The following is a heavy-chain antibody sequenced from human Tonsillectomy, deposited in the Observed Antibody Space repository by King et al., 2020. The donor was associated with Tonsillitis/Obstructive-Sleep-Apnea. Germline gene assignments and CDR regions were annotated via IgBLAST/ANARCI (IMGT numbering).Heavy chain of an antibody. CDR2: IKQDGSEK. D-gene: IGHD1-26*01. Sequence: QLVQSGGGLVQPGGSLRLSCAASGFTFSSYWMSWVRQAPGKGLEWVANIKQDGSEKYYVDSVKGRFTISRDNAKNSLYLQMNSLRAEDTAVYYCARAKGGSLSSVDYWGQGTLVTVSS. V-gene: IGHV3-7*03. CDR1: GFTFSSYW. CDR3: ARAKGGSLSSVDY. J-gene: IGHJ4*02.